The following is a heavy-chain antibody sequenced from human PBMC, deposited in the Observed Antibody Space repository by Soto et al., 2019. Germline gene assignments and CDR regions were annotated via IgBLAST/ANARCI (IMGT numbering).Heavy chain of an antibody. CDR3: ARELGYYDSSGDFAY. J-gene: IGHJ4*02. V-gene: IGHV3-11*01. D-gene: IGHD3-22*01. Sequence: QVQLVESGGGLVKPGGSLRLSCAASGFTFSAYYMSWIRQAPGKGLEWVSYISSSDSIIYYADPVKGRFTISRDNAKNSLYLQLNSLRAEHTAVYYCARELGYYDSSGDFAYWGQGTLVTVSS. CDR1: GFTFSAYY. CDR2: ISSSDSII.